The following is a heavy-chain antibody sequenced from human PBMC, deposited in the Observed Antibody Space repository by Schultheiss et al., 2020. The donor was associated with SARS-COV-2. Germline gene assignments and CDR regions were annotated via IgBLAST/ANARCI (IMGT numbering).Heavy chain of an antibody. D-gene: IGHD2-21*01. CDR1: GFTFSSYA. Sequence: GGSLRLSCAASGFTFSSYAMHWVRQAPGKGLEWVSYISSSSSTIYYADSVKGRFTISRDNSKNTLYLQMNSLRAEDTAVYYCARLIVVEYFDYWGQGTLVTVSS. CDR2: ISSSSSTI. V-gene: IGHV3-48*01. CDR3: ARLIVVEYFDY. J-gene: IGHJ4*02.